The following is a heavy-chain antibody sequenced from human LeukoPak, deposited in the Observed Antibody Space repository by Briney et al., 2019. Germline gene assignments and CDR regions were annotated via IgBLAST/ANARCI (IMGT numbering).Heavy chain of an antibody. D-gene: IGHD3-10*01. CDR3: ARSGDYGSGSYFFAY. V-gene: IGHV1-69*04. CDR2: IIPILGIA. Sequence: WASVKVSCKASGGTFSSYAINWVRQAPGQGLEWMGRIIPILGIANYAQKFQGRVTITADKSTSTAYMELSSLRSEDTAVYYCARSGDYGSGSYFFAYWGQGTLVTVSS. CDR1: GGTFSSYA. J-gene: IGHJ4*02.